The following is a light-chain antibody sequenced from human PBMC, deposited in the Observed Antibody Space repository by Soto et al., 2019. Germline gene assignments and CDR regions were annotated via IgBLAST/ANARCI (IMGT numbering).Light chain of an antibody. V-gene: IGKV3-20*01. Sequence: EIVLTQSPGTLSLSPGERATVSCRASQSVSSSYLAWYQQKPGQAPRLLIYDASSRATGIPDRFSGSGSGTDLTLTISRLEPEDFAVYYCQQYGSSPLTFGGGTKVEIK. J-gene: IGKJ4*01. CDR2: DAS. CDR1: QSVSSSY. CDR3: QQYGSSPLT.